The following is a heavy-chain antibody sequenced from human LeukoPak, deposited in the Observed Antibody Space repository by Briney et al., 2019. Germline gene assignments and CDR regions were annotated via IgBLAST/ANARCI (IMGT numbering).Heavy chain of an antibody. J-gene: IGHJ4*02. CDR1: GFTFSSYS. CDR2: ISGSGGST. CDR3: AKDSNGSGYYLYYFDY. D-gene: IGHD3-22*01. V-gene: IGHV3-23*01. Sequence: GGSLRLSCAASGFTFSSYSMNWVRQAPGKGLEWVSAISGSGGSTYYADSVKGRFTISRDNSKNTLYLQMNSLRAEDTAVYYCAKDSNGSGYYLYYFDYWGQGTLVTVSS.